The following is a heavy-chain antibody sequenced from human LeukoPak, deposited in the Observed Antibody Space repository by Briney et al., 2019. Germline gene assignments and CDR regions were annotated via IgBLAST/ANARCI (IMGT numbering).Heavy chain of an antibody. CDR1: GGSISSGSYY. D-gene: IGHD3-3*01. J-gene: IGHJ4*02. Sequence: PSQTLSLTCTVSGGSISSGSYYWSWIRQPAGKGLEWIGRIYTSGSTNYNPSLKSRVTISVDTSKNQFSLKLSSVTAADTAVYYCARVSREGTIFGVVTPDYFDYWGQGTLVTVSS. CDR3: ARVSREGTIFGVVTPDYFDY. CDR2: IYTSGST. V-gene: IGHV4-61*02.